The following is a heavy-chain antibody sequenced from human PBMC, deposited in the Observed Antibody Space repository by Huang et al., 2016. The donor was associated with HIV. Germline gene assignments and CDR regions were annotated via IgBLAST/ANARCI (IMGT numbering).Heavy chain of an antibody. CDR2: ISVSSSYI. J-gene: IGHJ3*02. Sequence: EVQLVESGGGLVKPGGSLRLSCAASGFTFSDYSMSWVRQAPGKGLQWVSNISVSSSYIYYVDSVKGRFAISRDNAKNLLVLQMNSLRAEDTAVYYCARRYNWNYVAHGFDIWGQGTMVTVSS. V-gene: IGHV3-21*05. D-gene: IGHD1-7*01. CDR1: GFTFSDYS. CDR3: ARRYNWNYVAHGFDI.